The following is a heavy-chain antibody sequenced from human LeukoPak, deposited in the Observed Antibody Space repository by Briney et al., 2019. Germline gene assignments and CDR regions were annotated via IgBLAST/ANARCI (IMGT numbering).Heavy chain of an antibody. V-gene: IGHV3-48*04. CDR2: ISSSSSTI. CDR3: ARDGGGRNYDFWSGYYPYDY. Sequence: GGSLRLSCAASGFTSSSYSMNWVRQAPGKGLEWVSYISSSSSTIYYADSVKGRFTISRDNAKNSLYLQMNSLRAEDTAVYYCARDGGGRNYDFWSGYYPYDYWGQGTLVTVSS. CDR1: GFTSSSYS. D-gene: IGHD3-3*01. J-gene: IGHJ4*02.